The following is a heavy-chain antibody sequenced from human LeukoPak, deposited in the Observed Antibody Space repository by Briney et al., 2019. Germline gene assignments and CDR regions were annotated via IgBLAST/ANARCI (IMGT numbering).Heavy chain of an antibody. Sequence: GGSLRLSCAASGFTFSSYSMNWVRQAPGKGLEWVSSISSSSSYTYYADSVKGRFTISRDNAKNSLYLQMNSLGAEDTAVYYCARGSLHGYNGPDYWGQGTLVTVSS. CDR1: GFTFSSYS. CDR3: ARGSLHGYNGPDY. D-gene: IGHD5-24*01. CDR2: ISSSSSYT. V-gene: IGHV3-21*01. J-gene: IGHJ4*02.